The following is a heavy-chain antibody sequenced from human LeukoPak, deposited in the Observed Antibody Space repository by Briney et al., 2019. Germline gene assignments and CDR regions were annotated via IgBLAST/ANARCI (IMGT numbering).Heavy chain of an antibody. J-gene: IGHJ4*02. V-gene: IGHV3-30*18. Sequence: GRPLKLSCPASELTFSTYPRHWFRKAPAKGLEGWPLVSNDGGDKYYADSVKGRFTISRDNSKNTLYLQMNSLRGEDTGVYYCAKAHLLDWLLPFDYWGQGTLVTVSS. CDR2: VSNDGGDK. CDR3: AKAHLLDWLLPFDY. D-gene: IGHD3/OR15-3a*01. CDR1: ELTFSTYP.